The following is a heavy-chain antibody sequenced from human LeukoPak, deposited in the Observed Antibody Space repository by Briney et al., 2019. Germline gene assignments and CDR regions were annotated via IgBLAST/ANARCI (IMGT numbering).Heavy chain of an antibody. V-gene: IGHV4-38-2*02. CDR2: MYDSGRT. CDR3: ARQPKSCAPGIFITGKACWFDS. CDR1: GYSISSGYY. D-gene: IGHD3-10*01. J-gene: IGHJ5*01. Sequence: SETLSLTCTVSGYSISSGYYWGWIRQPPGKGLEWIGSMYDSGRTYYSPSLKSRVTISVDTSKNKFSLKLSSVTAADTAVYYCARQPKSCAPGIFITGKACWFDSWGQGTLVTVSP.